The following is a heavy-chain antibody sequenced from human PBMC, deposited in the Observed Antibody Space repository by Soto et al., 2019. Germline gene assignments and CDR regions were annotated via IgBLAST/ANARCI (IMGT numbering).Heavy chain of an antibody. Sequence: TSETLSLTCTVSDASTSGYYWGWIRQPPGKGLEWIGYIYYSGSAYYNPSLKSRVTISVDTSKNQFSLKLSSVTAADTAVYYCARDSDHPAKFDYWGQGTLVTVSS. V-gene: IGHV4-30-4*08. CDR1: DASTSGYY. J-gene: IGHJ4*02. CDR2: IYYSGSA. CDR3: ARDSDHPAKFDY.